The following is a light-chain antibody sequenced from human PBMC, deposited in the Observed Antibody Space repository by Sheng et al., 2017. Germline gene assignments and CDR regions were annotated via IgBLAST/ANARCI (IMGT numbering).Light chain of an antibody. Sequence: SYELTQSPSVSVSPGQTATITCSGDALPKQYAYWYQKKPVQAPLLVIHKDTERASGIPERFSGSTSGTTVTLTITGVQSEDEADYYCQSADGTGSYRVFGSGTTVTVL. CDR1: ALPKQY. V-gene: IGLV3-25*03. CDR2: KDT. J-gene: IGLJ1*01. CDR3: QSADGTGSYRV.